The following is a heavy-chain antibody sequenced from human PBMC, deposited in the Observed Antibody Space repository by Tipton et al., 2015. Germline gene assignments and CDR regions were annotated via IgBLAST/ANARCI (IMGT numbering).Heavy chain of an antibody. J-gene: IGHJ4*02. CDR2: IKQDGRET. CDR3: ASPSYDYGPYNFDC. V-gene: IGHV3-7*02. Sequence: SLRLSCAASGFSFSDYTINWVRQAPGKGLEWVANIKQDGRETYYVDSVKGRFTISRDNAQNSLYLQMNSLRAEDTAVYYCASPSYDYGPYNFDCWGQGTLVTVS. D-gene: IGHD4-17*01. CDR1: GFSFSDYT.